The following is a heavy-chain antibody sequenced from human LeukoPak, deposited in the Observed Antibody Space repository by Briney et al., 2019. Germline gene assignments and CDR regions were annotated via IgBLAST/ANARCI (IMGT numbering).Heavy chain of an antibody. J-gene: IGHJ6*03. V-gene: IGHV4-34*01. Sequence: PSETLSLTCAVYGGSFSGYYWSWIRQPPGKGLEWIGEINHSGSTNYNPSLKSRVTISVDTSKNQFSLKLSSVTAADTAVYYCARQHRGPRPYTYYYYMDVWGKGTTVTISS. D-gene: IGHD2-21*01. CDR1: GGSFSGYY. CDR2: INHSGST. CDR3: ARQHRGPRPYTYYYYMDV.